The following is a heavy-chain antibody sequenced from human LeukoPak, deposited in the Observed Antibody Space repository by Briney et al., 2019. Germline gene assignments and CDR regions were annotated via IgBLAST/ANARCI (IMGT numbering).Heavy chain of an antibody. V-gene: IGHV3-23*01. J-gene: IGHJ4*02. CDR1: GFTFSSYA. D-gene: IGHD3-16*01. CDR2: ISGSGGST. CDR3: AKVALFDYVRIGPDY. Sequence: GGSLRLSCAASGFTFSSYAMSWVRQAPGKGLEWVSAISGSGGSTYYADSVKGRFTISRDNSKNTLYLQMNSLRAEDTAVYYCAKVALFDYVRIGPDYWAREPWSPSPQ.